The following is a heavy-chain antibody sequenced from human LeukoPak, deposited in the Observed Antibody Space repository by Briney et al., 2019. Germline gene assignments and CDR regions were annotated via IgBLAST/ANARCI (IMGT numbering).Heavy chain of an antibody. CDR1: GFIVRSNH. D-gene: IGHD1-14*01. CDR2: TYSGYTT. Sequence: PGGSLRLTCAAFGFIVRSNHINWVRQAPGKGLEWVSITYSGYTTYYADSVKGRFIISRDDSKNTLSLQMNDLRVEDTAVYYCARERPDSRNLDSWGRGALVTVSS. J-gene: IGHJ4*02. V-gene: IGHV3-66*01. CDR3: ARERPDSRNLDS.